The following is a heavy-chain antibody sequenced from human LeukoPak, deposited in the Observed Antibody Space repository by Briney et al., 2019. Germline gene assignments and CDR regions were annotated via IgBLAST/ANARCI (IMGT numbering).Heavy chain of an antibody. J-gene: IGHJ4*02. V-gene: IGHV1-18*01. D-gene: IGHD3-3*01. CDR2: ISTYNGHT. Sequence: GASVKVSCKASGYTFTSYAISWVRQAPGQGLEWMGWISTYNGHTNCAQKLQGRVTMTTDASTSTAYMELRSLRSDDTAVYCCAREDNLMDFWSGYSDYWGQGTLVTVFS. CDR1: GYTFTSYA. CDR3: AREDNLMDFWSGYSDY.